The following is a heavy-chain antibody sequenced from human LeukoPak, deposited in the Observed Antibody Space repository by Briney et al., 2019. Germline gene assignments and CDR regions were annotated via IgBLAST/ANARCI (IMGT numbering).Heavy chain of an antibody. CDR1: GYTFTGYY. CDR2: INPNSGGT. CDR3: ARGGGQYYYDSSGYYYFDY. Sequence: ASVKVSCKDSGYTFTGYYMHWVRQAPGQGLEWMGWINPNSGGTNYAQKFQGRVTMTRDTSISTAYMELSRLRSDDTAVYYCARGGGQYYYDSSGYYYFDYWGQGTLVTVSS. J-gene: IGHJ4*02. D-gene: IGHD3-22*01. V-gene: IGHV1-2*02.